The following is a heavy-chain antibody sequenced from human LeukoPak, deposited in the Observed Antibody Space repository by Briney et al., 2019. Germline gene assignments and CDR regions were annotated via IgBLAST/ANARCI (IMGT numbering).Heavy chain of an antibody. CDR3: ARADSSSWYGGEGEAFDI. D-gene: IGHD6-13*01. V-gene: IGHV3-53*01. J-gene: IGHJ3*02. Sequence: GGSLRLSCAVSGFTVSGNYMSWVRQAPGKGLEWVSLIYSGDTTLYADSVKGRFTISRDNAKNSLYLQMNSLRAEDTAVYYCARADSSSWYGGEGEAFDIWGQGTMVTVSS. CDR2: IYSGDTT. CDR1: GFTVSGNY.